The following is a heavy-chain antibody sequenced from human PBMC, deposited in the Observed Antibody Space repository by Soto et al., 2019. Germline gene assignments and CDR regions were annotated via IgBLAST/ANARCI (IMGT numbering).Heavy chain of an antibody. CDR2: IKGKTDGGTT. J-gene: IGHJ4*02. CDR3: TPGTTVILPTGFDY. Sequence: GGSLSLSCAASGFTFSNASMSWVRQAPGKGLEWVGRIKGKTDGGTTDYAAPVKGRFTISRDDSKNTLYLPMNSLKTEDTAVYYCTPGTTVILPTGFDYWGQGTLVTVSS. CDR1: GFTFSNAS. V-gene: IGHV3-15*01. D-gene: IGHD4-17*01.